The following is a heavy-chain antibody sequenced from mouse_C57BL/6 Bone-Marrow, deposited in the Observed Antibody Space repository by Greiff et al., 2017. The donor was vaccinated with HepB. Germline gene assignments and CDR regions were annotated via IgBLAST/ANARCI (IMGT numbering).Heavy chain of an antibody. CDR2: LLPSIGRT. J-gene: IGHJ1*03. D-gene: IGHD1-1*01. Sequence: QVQLKESGSELRSPGSSVKLSCKDFDSEVFPIAYMSWVRQKPGHGFEWIGGLLPSIGRTIYGEKFEDNATLDADTLSNTAYLELNSLTSEDSAIYYCARPTVVATDWYFDVWGTGTTVTVSS. CDR3: ARPTVVATDWYFDV. V-gene: IGHV15-2*01. CDR1: DSEVFPIAY.